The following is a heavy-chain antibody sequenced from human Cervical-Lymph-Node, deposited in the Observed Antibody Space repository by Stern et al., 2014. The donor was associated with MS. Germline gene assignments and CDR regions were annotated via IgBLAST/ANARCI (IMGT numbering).Heavy chain of an antibody. D-gene: IGHD3-9*01. J-gene: IGHJ6*02. CDR2: ISAYNGNT. CDR3: ARVELRYFGAGIYGMDV. Sequence: QVQLMQSGAEVKKPGASVKVSCKASGYTFTSYGISWVRQAPGQGLEWMGWISAYNGNTNYAQKLQGRVTMTTDTSTSTAYMELRSLRSDDTAVYYCARVELRYFGAGIYGMDVWGQGTTVTVSS. CDR1: GYTFTSYG. V-gene: IGHV1-18*01.